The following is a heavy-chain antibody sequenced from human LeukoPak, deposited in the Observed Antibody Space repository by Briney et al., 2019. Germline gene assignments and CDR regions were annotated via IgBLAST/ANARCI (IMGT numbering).Heavy chain of an antibody. D-gene: IGHD6-19*01. V-gene: IGHV4-31*03. CDR3: ARVLRGRIAVAGTFDY. CDR2: IYYSGST. CDR1: GGSISSGGYY. J-gene: IGHJ4*02. Sequence: SETLSLTCTVSGGSISSGGYYWSWIRQHPGKGLEWIGYIYYSGSTYYNPSLKSRVTISVDTSKNQFSLKLSSGTAADTAVYYCARVLRGRIAVAGTFDYWGQGTLVTVSS.